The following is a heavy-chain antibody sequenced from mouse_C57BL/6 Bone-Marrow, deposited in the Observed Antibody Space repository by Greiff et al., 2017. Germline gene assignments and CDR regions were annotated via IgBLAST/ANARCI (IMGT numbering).Heavy chain of an antibody. CDR1: GFNIKDDY. CDR2: IDPENGYT. CDR3: TTGVPFAY. V-gene: IGHV14-4*01. J-gene: IGHJ3*01. Sequence: VQLQQSGAELVRPGASVKLSCTASGFNIKDDYMHWVKQRPEQGLEWIGWIDPENGYTEYASKFQGKATITADTSSNTAYLQLSSLTSEDTAVYYCTTGVPFAYWGQGTLVTVSA. D-gene: IGHD6-1*01.